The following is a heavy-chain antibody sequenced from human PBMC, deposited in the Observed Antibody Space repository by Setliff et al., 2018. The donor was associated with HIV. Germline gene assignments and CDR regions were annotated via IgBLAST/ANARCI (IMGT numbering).Heavy chain of an antibody. CDR1: GGSISGYY. CDR2: IYPSGST. V-gene: IGHV4-4*07. D-gene: IGHD4-17*01. J-gene: IGHJ4*02. Sequence: SETLSLTCTVSGGSISGYYWSWIRQPAGKGLEWIGRIYPSGSTSYNPSLQSRVVMSVGTSKNQFSLRLISVTAADTAVYFCARVSKGDYGGNFDSWGQGTLVTVSS. CDR3: ARVSKGDYGGNFDS.